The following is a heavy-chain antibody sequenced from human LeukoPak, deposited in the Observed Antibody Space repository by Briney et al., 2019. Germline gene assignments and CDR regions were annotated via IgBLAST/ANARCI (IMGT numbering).Heavy chain of an antibody. CDR1: GFTFSSSA. D-gene: IGHD5-18*01. V-gene: IGHV3-23*01. J-gene: IGHJ4*02. CDR2: ISNNGGYT. Sequence: GGSLRLSCAASGFTFSSSAMSWVRQAPGKGLEWVSAISNNGGYTYYADSVQGRFTISRDNSKSTLCLQMNSLRAEDTAVYYCAKDGYGYKDYWGQGTLVTVSS. CDR3: AKDGYGYKDY.